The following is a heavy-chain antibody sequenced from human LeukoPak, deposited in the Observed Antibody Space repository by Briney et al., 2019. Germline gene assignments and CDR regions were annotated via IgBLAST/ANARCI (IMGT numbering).Heavy chain of an antibody. J-gene: IGHJ4*02. D-gene: IGHD6-13*01. Sequence: SETLSLTCTVPGGSLRSGDYYWGWIRQPPGKGLEWIGTIYYSGSTYYNPTLKSRLTISVDTSKNQFSLKLRSVTAADTAVYYCARLLAAAGAGGTPDYWGQGTLVTVSS. V-gene: IGHV4-39*01. CDR1: GGSLRSGDYY. CDR3: ARLLAAAGAGGTPDY. CDR2: IYYSGST.